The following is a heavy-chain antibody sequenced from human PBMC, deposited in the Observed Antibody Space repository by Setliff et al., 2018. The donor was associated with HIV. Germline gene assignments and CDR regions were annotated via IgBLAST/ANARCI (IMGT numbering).Heavy chain of an antibody. J-gene: IGHJ4*02. CDR2: IYTTGST. CDR1: GGSISGYY. D-gene: IGHD6-19*01. CDR3: ARGYSSGWYSGEN. Sequence: SETLSLTCTVSGGSISGYYWSWIRQPPGKGLEWIGYIYTTGSTNYNPSLKSRVTISVDTSKNQFSLKLSSVTAADTAVYYCARGYSSGWYSGENWGQGTLVTVS. V-gene: IGHV4-4*09.